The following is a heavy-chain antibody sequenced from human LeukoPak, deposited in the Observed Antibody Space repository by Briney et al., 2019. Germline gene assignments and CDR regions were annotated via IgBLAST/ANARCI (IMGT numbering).Heavy chain of an antibody. CDR2: MTGPADTT. Sequence: GGSLRLSCAASGFNFNNFAMSWVRQAPGKGLEWLSAMTGPADTTYYAESVKGRFTILRDYSKSMVFLQMNSLRVEDTAIYYCAKGAEIDHWGQGTLVTVSS. J-gene: IGHJ4*02. CDR3: AKGAEIDH. CDR1: GFNFNNFA. V-gene: IGHV3-23*01.